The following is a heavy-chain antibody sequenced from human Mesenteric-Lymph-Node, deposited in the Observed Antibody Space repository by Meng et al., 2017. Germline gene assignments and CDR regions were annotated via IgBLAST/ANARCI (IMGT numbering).Heavy chain of an antibody. CDR1: GLTFDDYA. Sequence: GGSLRLSCAASGLTFDDYAMHWVRQAPGKGLEWVSGIGWNSDSIGYGDSVKGRFTISRDNAKNSLYLQMNSLRAEDTALYFCAKGTPSTSPYYFYGMDVWGQGTTVTVSS. V-gene: IGHV3-9*01. J-gene: IGHJ6*02. CDR3: AKGTPSTSPYYFYGMDV. CDR2: IGWNSDSI. D-gene: IGHD5/OR15-5a*01.